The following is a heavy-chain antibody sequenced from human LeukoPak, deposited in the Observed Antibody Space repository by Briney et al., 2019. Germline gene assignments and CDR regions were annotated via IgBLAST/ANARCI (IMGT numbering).Heavy chain of an antibody. CDR1: RVIFTGYY. J-gene: IGHJ4*02. CDR2: ISGSGNDI. CDR3: GTHAGRTGSDD. D-gene: IGHD3/OR15-3a*01. Sequence: GSLRLSSATPRVIFTGYYMSWICQAPGKGLEWVSYISGSGNDISCADSVKGLFTISRDNAKGLLYLQMNSLRAADTAVYYCGTHAGRTGSDDWGQGTLVTVAS. V-gene: IGHV3-11*01.